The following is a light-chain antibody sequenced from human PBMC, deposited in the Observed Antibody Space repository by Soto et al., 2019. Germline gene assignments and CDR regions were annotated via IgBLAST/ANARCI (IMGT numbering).Light chain of an antibody. Sequence: DIQMTQSPSSLSASVGDRVTITCRASQSISSYLNWYQQKPGKAPKLLIYAASSLQSGVPARFSGSGSGTDFTLTISSLQPEDIATYYCQQYDNLPTFGQGTKVEIK. CDR1: QSISSY. CDR3: QQYDNLPT. V-gene: IGKV1-39*01. CDR2: AAS. J-gene: IGKJ1*01.